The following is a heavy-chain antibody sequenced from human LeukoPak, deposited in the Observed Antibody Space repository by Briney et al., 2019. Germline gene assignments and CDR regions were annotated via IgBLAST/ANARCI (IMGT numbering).Heavy chain of an antibody. CDR1: GGSIRPYN. CDR2: IYYSGST. Sequence: PSETLSLTCTVPGGSIRPYNWSRVRQPPGKGLEWIAYIYYSGSTKYNPSLKSRVTISIDTSKNQFSLKPGSVTATHTAVYYCARHTYPRASGLHIWGQGTMVTVSS. D-gene: IGHD3-3*01. CDR3: ARHTYPRASGLHI. J-gene: IGHJ3*02. V-gene: IGHV4-59*08.